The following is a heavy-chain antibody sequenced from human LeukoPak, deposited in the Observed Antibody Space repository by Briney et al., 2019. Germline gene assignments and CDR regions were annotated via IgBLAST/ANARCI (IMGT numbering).Heavy chain of an antibody. CDR1: GFTFGSYW. J-gene: IGHJ4*02. V-gene: IGHV3-7*01. CDR2: VKQDGSEN. CDR3: VARDGGFDY. Sequence: PGGSLRLSCAASGFTFGSYWMNWVRQAPGKGLEWVATVKQDGSENYYVDSVKGRFTISRDNAKNSLYLQMNSLRGEDTAVYYCVARDGGFDYWGQGTLVTVSS.